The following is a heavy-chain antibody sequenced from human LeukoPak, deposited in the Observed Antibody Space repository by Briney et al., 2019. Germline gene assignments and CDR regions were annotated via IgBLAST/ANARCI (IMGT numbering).Heavy chain of an antibody. D-gene: IGHD5-18*01. CDR1: GGAISSSPYY. Sequence: SETLSLTCTVSGGAISSSPYYWGWIRQPPGKGLEWIGSIYYSGTTHYNPSLESRVTISVDTSKNQFSLKLASVTAADTAIYYCAKGAGGFSYYNWFDPWGQGTLVTVSS. CDR2: IYYSGTT. V-gene: IGHV4-39*07. CDR3: AKGAGGFSYYNWFDP. J-gene: IGHJ5*02.